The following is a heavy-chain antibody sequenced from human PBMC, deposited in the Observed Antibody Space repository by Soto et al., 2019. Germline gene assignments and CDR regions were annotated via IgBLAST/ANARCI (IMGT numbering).Heavy chain of an antibody. V-gene: IGHV4-59*01. Sequence: SETLSLTCTVSGASISSSYWSWIRQSPERGLEWIAYVYHTGATNYNPSLKSRVTTSLDTSKGQFSLNLTSLTTADTAVYFCARGGNRYSNVASGVGGFDYWGQGSLVTVSS. CDR2: VYHTGAT. CDR1: GASISSSY. D-gene: IGHD5-12*01. CDR3: ARGGNRYSNVASGVGGFDY. J-gene: IGHJ4*02.